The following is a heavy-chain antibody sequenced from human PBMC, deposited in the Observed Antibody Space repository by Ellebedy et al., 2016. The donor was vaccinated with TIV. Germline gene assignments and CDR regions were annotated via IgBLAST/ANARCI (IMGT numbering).Heavy chain of an antibody. CDR1: GFTFNGYG. J-gene: IGHJ4*02. CDR2: IWYDGSIK. D-gene: IGHD3-22*01. V-gene: IGHV3-33*01. CDR3: ARDLDDSSGYYYPMIDY. Sequence: PGGSLRLSCAASGFTFNGYGMHWVRQAPGKGLEWVAVIWYDGSIKYYADSVKGRFTISRDNAKNSLYLQMNSLRAEDTAVYYCARDLDDSSGYYYPMIDYWGQGTLVTVSS.